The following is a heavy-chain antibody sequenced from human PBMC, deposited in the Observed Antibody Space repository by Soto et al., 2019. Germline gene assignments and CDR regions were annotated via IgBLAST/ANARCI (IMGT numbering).Heavy chain of an antibody. CDR1: GFTFSSYS. V-gene: IGHV3-21*01. J-gene: IGHJ6*03. Sequence: GGSLRLSCAASGFTFSSYSMNWVRQAPGKGLEWVSSISSSSSYIYYADSVKGRFTISRDNAKNSLYLQMNSLRAEDTAVYYCARVYRHQGILTGYYTLPYYYYYYMDVWGKGTTVTVSS. CDR3: ARVYRHQGILTGYYTLPYYYYYYMDV. CDR2: ISSSSSYI. D-gene: IGHD3-9*01.